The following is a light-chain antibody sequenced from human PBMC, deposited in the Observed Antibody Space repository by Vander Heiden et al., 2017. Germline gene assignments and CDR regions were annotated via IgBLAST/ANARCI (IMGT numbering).Light chain of an antibody. Sequence: ELVLPQSPATLSLSPGERATLSCRASQRVSSYLAWYQQKPGQAPRLLIYDASNRATGIPARFSGSGSGTDFTLTISSLEPEDFAVYYCQQRSNWPLTFGGGTKVEIK. V-gene: IGKV3-11*01. CDR2: DAS. CDR3: QQRSNWPLT. J-gene: IGKJ4*01. CDR1: QRVSSY.